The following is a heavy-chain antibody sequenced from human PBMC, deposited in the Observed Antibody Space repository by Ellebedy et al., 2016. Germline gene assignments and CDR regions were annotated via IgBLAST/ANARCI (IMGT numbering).Heavy chain of an antibody. CDR3: ARSRIAAAGTSYYYYGMDV. D-gene: IGHD6-13*01. V-gene: IGHV1-69*04. CDR2: IIPILGIA. Sequence: SVKVSCXASGGTFSSYAISWVRQAPGQGLEWMGRIIPILGIANYAQKFQGRVTITADKSTSTAYMELSSLRSEDTAVYYCARSRIAAAGTSYYYYGMDVWGQGTTVTVSS. CDR1: GGTFSSYA. J-gene: IGHJ6*02.